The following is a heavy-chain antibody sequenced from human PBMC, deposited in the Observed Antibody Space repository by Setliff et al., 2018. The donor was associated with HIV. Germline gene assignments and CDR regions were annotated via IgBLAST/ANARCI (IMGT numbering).Heavy chain of an antibody. CDR2: IKQDGSEI. CDR3: ANLWELGA. J-gene: IGHJ5*02. D-gene: IGHD3-16*01. Sequence: LRLSCAASGFTFSNYWMDWVRQAPGKGLEWVATIKQDGSEIYYMDSVKGRFTISRDNARASLFLEMRSLRDEDTAVYLCANLWELGAWGQGTLVTVSS. V-gene: IGHV3-7*03. CDR1: GFTFSNYW.